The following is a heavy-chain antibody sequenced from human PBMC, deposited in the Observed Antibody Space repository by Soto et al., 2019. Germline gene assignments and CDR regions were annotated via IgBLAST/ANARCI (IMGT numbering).Heavy chain of an antibody. J-gene: IGHJ3*02. CDR1: GYSFTSYW. D-gene: IGHD3-22*01. Sequence: GESLKISCKGSGYSFTSYWISRVRQMPGKGLEWMGRIDPSDSYTNYSPSFQGHVTISADKSISTAYLQWSSLKASDTAMYYCARRQRYYDSSGYYYVGAFDIWGQGTMVTVSS. CDR2: IDPSDSYT. V-gene: IGHV5-10-1*01. CDR3: ARRQRYYDSSGYYYVGAFDI.